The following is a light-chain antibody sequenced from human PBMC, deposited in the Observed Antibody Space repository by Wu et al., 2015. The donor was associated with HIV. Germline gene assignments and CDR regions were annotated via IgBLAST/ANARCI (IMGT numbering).Light chain of an antibody. Sequence: EIVLTQSPGTLSLSPGERATLSCRASQSVSSNYLAWYQQKPGQAPRLLIYGASSGATGIPDRFSGSGSGTDFTLTINRLEPEDFAVYYCQQYGRSPGTFGQGTRLEIK. V-gene: IGKV3-20*01. CDR1: QSVSSNY. CDR2: GAS. J-gene: IGKJ5*01. CDR3: QQYGRSPGT.